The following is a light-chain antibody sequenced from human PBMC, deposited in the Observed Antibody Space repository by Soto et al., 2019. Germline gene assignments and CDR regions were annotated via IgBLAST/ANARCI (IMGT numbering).Light chain of an antibody. CDR2: EVR. J-gene: IGLJ3*02. CDR3: SANTARSTLV. Sequence: QSVLTQPASVSGSAGQSITISCSGTMRDDGAYNLVSRYQQHPGTAPKLIIYEVRNRPSGISSRFSGSRSGNTASLTISGLQPEDEGDYYCSANTARSTLVFGGGTKVTVL. CDR1: MRDDGAYNL. V-gene: IGLV2-14*01.